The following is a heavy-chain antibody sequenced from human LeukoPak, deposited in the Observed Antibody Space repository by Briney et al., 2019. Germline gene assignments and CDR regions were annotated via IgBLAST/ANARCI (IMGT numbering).Heavy chain of an antibody. CDR1: GCSISSYY. CDR2: IYYSGST. V-gene: IGHV4-59*01. Sequence: SETLSLTCTVSGCSISSYYWSWIRQPPGKGLEWIGYIYYSGSTNYNPSLKSRVTISVDTSKHQFSLKLSSVTAAETAVYYCARHYYYYGSGTYFDYWGQGTLVIVSS. J-gene: IGHJ4*02. CDR3: ARHYYYYGSGTYFDY. D-gene: IGHD3-10*01.